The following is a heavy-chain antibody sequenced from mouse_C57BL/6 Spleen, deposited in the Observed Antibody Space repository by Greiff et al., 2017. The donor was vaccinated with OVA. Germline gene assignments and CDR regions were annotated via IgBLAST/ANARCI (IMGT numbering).Heavy chain of an antibody. CDR2: INPSNGGT. CDR3: AREDGSSYGPYAMDY. V-gene: IGHV1-53*01. J-gene: IGHJ4*01. D-gene: IGHD1-1*01. CDR1: GYTFTSYW. Sequence: VQLQQPGTELVKPGASVKLSCKASGYTFTSYWMHWVKQRPGQGLEWIGNINPSNGGTNYNEKFKSKATLTVDKSSSTAYMQLSSLTSEDSAVYYCAREDGSSYGPYAMDYWGQGTSVTVSS.